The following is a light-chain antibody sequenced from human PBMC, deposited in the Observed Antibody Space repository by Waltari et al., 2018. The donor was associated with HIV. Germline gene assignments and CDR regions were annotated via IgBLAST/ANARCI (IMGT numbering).Light chain of an antibody. J-gene: IGLJ1*01. CDR1: RSNVGANY. CDR2: ENN. CDR3: GAWDAGLGAYV. Sequence: QSVLTQPPSVSAAPGQKVTISCSGSRSNVGANYELWYQQLPGTAPKVVIYENNKRPSEIPDRFSGSKSGASATLPITGLQTGDEADYYCGAWDAGLGAYVFGAGTKVTVL. V-gene: IGLV1-51*02.